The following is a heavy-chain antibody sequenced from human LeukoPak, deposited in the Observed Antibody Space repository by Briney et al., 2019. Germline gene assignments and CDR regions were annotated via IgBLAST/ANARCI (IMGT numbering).Heavy chain of an antibody. CDR1: GYTFTSYY. CDR2: INPSGGST. J-gene: IGHJ3*02. V-gene: IGHV1-46*01. D-gene: IGHD2-2*01. Sequence: ASVKVSCKASGYTFTSYYMHWVRQAPGQGLEWMGIINPSGGSTSYAQKFQGRVTMTRDTSTSTVYMELSSLRSEDTAVYYCARDQEYCSSTSCSAFDIWGQGTMVTVSS. CDR3: ARDQEYCSSTSCSAFDI.